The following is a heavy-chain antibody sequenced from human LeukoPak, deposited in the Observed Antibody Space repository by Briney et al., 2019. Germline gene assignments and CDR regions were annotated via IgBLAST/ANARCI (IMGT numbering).Heavy chain of an antibody. CDR2: FGTRSTSI. D-gene: IGHD3-22*01. J-gene: IGHJ4*02. CDR1: GFTFSGYS. CDR3: AREVSEGFGF. Sequence: GALRLSGTASGFTFSGYSMNWIRQTPGKGLEWVSSFGTRSTSIYHAGSVKGRFAISRDNAKNLLYLQMNSLRAEDTALYYCAREVSEGFGFWGQGTLVTVSS. V-gene: IGHV3-21*01.